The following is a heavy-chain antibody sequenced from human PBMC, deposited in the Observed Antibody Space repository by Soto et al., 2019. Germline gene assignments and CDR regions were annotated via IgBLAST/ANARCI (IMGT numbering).Heavy chain of an antibody. V-gene: IGHV3-30*18. CDR3: AKDLQSYGDYDYYCYGMDV. D-gene: IGHD4-17*01. Sequence: QVQLVESGGGEVQPGRSLTISCAASGFTFSTYGMHWVRQTPGKGLEWVAVISYDGTNKFYSDSVKGRFTISRDNFKNTLTRQMNSLRADDTAVYSCAKDLQSYGDYDYYCYGMDVWGLGTRVTVSS. CDR2: ISYDGTNK. CDR1: GFTFSTYG. J-gene: IGHJ6*02.